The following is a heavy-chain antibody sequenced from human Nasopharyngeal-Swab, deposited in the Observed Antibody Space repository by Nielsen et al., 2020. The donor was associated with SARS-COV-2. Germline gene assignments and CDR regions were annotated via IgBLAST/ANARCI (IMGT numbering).Heavy chain of an antibody. CDR1: GFTFSSYG. Sequence: LSLTCAASGFTFSSYGMHWVRQAPGKGLEWVALIWYDGSNKYYADSVKGRFTISRDNSKNTLYLQINSLRAEDTAVYYCARGNDFRSGYHPYYYDYWGQGTVVTVSS. CDR2: IWYDGSNK. D-gene: IGHD3-3*01. J-gene: IGHJ4*02. V-gene: IGHV3-33*01. CDR3: ARGNDFRSGYHPYYYDY.